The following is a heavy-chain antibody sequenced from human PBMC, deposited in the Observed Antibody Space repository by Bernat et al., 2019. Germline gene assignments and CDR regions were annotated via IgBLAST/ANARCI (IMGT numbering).Heavy chain of an antibody. CDR1: GFTFSNAW. J-gene: IGHJ4*02. V-gene: IGHV3-15*07. D-gene: IGHD6-6*01. Sequence: EVQLVESGGGLVKSGGSLRLSCAASGFTFSNAWMNWVRQAPGKGLEWVGRIKSKTDGGTTDYAAPVKGRFTISREDSKNTLYLQMNSLKTEDTAVYYCTTGVPDSSSTLDYWGKGTLVTVSS. CDR2: IKSKTDGGTT. CDR3: TTGVPDSSSTLDY.